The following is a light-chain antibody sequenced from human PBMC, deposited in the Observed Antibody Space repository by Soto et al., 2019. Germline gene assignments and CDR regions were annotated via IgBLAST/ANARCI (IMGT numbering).Light chain of an antibody. Sequence: QSVMTQPPSVAGAPAQRVTISCTGSSSKIGAAYDVHWYQQRPGTAPKLHIFGNINRTSGVPDRFSGSKSGTSASLAITGLRAEDEGDYYCQSYDSTLSARYVFGTGTKVTVL. CDR3: QSYDSTLSARYV. J-gene: IGLJ1*01. V-gene: IGLV1-40*01. CDR1: SSKIGAAYD. CDR2: GNI.